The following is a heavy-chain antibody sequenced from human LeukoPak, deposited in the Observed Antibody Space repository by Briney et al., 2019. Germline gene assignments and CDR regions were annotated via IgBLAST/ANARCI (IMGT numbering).Heavy chain of an antibody. Sequence: GGSLRLSCAASGSTFSSYAMSWVRQAPGKGLEWVSAISGSGGSTYYADSVKGRFTISRDNSKNTLYLQMNSLRAEDTAVYYCAKGPHIVVVTAIFGYWGQGTLVTVSS. CDR2: ISGSGGST. J-gene: IGHJ4*02. D-gene: IGHD2-21*02. CDR3: AKGPHIVVVTAIFGY. CDR1: GSTFSSYA. V-gene: IGHV3-23*01.